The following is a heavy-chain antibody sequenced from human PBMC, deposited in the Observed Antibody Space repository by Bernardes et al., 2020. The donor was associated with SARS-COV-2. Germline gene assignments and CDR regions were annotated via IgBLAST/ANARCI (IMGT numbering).Heavy chain of an antibody. D-gene: IGHD2-15*01. CDR3: AREDIVLIPAARTTSHYGMDV. Sequence: SETLSLTCTVSGGSISSSSYYWGWIRQPPGKGLEWIGSIYYSGSTYYNPSLKSRVTISVDTSKNQFSLKLSSVTAADTAVYYCAREDIVLIPAARTTSHYGMDVWGQGTAVTVSS. V-gene: IGHV4-39*02. CDR1: GGSISSSSYY. J-gene: IGHJ6*02. CDR2: IYYSGST.